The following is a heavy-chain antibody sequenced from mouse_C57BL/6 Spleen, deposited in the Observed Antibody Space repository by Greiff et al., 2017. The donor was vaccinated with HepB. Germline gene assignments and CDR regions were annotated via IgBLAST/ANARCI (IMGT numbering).Heavy chain of an antibody. CDR1: GYTFTSYW. CDR3: ARYDSFDY. V-gene: IGHV1-69*01. D-gene: IGHD2-12*01. CDR2: IDPSDSYT. Sequence: QVQLKQPGAELVMPGASVKLSCKASGYTFTSYWMHWVKQRPGQGLEWIGEIDPSDSYTNYNQKFKGKSTLTVDKSSSTAYMQLSSLTSEDSAVYYCARYDSFDYWGQGTTLTVSS. J-gene: IGHJ2*01.